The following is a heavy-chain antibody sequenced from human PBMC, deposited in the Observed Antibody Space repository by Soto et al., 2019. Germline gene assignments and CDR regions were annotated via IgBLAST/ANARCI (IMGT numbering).Heavy chain of an antibody. D-gene: IGHD6-13*01. V-gene: IGHV6-1*01. Sequence: PSPTLSLTCAISGNSVSSNSAAWNWISQSPSRSLEWLGRTYYRSKWYNDYAVSVKSRITINPDTSKNQFSLQLNSVTPEDTAVYYCARGDLAAAALNWFDPWGQGTLVPVSS. CDR1: GNSVSSNSAA. CDR2: TYYRSKWYN. CDR3: ARGDLAAAALNWFDP. J-gene: IGHJ5*02.